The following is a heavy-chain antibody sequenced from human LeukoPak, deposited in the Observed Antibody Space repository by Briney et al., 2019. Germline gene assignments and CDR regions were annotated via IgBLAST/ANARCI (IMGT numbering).Heavy chain of an antibody. CDR2: ISSSSSYI. J-gene: IGHJ4*02. V-gene: IGHV3-21*01. Sequence: GGSLRLSCAASGFTFSSYSMNWVRQAPGKGLEWVSSISSSSSYIYYADSVKGRFTISRDNAKNSLYLQMNSLRAEDTAVYYCARDTYYYDSIVYYVYYFTYWAREPWSPSPQ. CDR1: GFTFSSYS. D-gene: IGHD3-22*01. CDR3: ARDTYYYDSIVYYVYYFTY.